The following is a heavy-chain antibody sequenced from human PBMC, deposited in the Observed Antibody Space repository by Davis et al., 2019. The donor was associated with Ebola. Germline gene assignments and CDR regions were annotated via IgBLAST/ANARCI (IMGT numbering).Heavy chain of an antibody. CDR2: INPSGGST. J-gene: IGHJ5*02. V-gene: IGHV1-46*01. CDR1: GYTFTSYG. CDR3: ARDGRQWLAYNWFDP. Sequence: ASVKVSCKASGYTFTSYGISWVRQAPGQGLEWMGIINPSGGSTSYAQKFQGRVTMTRDTSTSTVYMELSSLRSEDTAVYYCARDGRQWLAYNWFDPWGQGTLVTVSS. D-gene: IGHD6-19*01.